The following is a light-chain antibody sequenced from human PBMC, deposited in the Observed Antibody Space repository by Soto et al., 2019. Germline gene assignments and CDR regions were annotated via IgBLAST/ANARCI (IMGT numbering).Light chain of an antibody. CDR3: QQSYSAPVT. CDR1: QSISSY. Sequence: DIQMTQYPSSLSASIGDRVTITCRASQSISSYLNWFQQKPGEAPKLLIQAASSLQSGVPSRFSGSGSGTDFTLTINSLQPEDFAVYYCQQSYSAPVTFGQGTKL. V-gene: IGKV1-39*01. CDR2: AAS. J-gene: IGKJ2*01.